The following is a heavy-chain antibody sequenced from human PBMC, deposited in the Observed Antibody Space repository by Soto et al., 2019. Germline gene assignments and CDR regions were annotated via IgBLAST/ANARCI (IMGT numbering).Heavy chain of an antibody. Sequence: QVQLQQWGAGLLKPSETLSLTCAVYGGSFSGYYWSWIRQPPGKGLEWIGEINHSGSTNYNPSLTSRVTISVDKPKTQFSLTLSSVTAADSAVYYCARLVLTGYLDVWGQGTTVTVSS. CDR2: INHSGST. CDR1: GGSFSGYY. V-gene: IGHV4-34*01. CDR3: ARLVLTGYLDV. D-gene: IGHD3-9*01. J-gene: IGHJ6*02.